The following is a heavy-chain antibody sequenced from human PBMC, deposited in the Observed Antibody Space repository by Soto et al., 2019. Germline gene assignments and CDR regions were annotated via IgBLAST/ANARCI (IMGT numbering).Heavy chain of an antibody. CDR2: IWYDGSNK. CDR1: GLTCSSYG. V-gene: IGHV3-33*01. Sequence: GGSLRLSCASSGLTCSSYGMHWVRQAPGKGLEWVAVIWYDGSNKYYADSVKGRFTISRDNSKNTLYLQMNSLRAEDTAVYYCARGGSRGYSYGSNWYFDLWGRGTLVTVSS. D-gene: IGHD5-18*01. J-gene: IGHJ2*01. CDR3: ARGGSRGYSYGSNWYFDL.